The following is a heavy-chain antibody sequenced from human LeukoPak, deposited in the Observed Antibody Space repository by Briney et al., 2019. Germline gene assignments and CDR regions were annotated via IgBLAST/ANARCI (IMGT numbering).Heavy chain of an antibody. Sequence: PGGSLRLSCAASGFIFSSYAMSWVRQAPGKGLEWVSAISGSGGSTYYADSVKGRFTISRDNSKNTLYLQMNSLRAEDTAVYYCAKRGYYDSSGYPRGAAFDIWGQGTMVTVSS. CDR2: ISGSGGST. J-gene: IGHJ3*02. CDR3: AKRGYYDSSGYPRGAAFDI. V-gene: IGHV3-23*01. CDR1: GFIFSSYA. D-gene: IGHD3-22*01.